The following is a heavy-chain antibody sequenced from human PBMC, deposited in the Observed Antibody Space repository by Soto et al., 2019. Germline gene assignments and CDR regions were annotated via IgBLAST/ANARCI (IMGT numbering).Heavy chain of an antibody. Sequence: QVQVVQSGAEVTKPESSVTVSCKPSGGTFNTYTVNWVRLAPGHGLEWMGRFIPILDMANYAQKFQDRVTITADRSTFTAYMELNSLTSDDTAVYYCEITFCRDNSCPRDFDFWGPGTRVTVSS. J-gene: IGHJ4*02. V-gene: IGHV1-69*02. CDR2: FIPILDMA. D-gene: IGHD3-3*02. CDR3: EITFCRDNSCPRDFDF. CDR1: GGTFNTYT.